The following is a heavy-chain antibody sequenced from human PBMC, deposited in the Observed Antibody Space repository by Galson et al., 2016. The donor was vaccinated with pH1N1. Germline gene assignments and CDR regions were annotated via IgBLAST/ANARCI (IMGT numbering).Heavy chain of an antibody. D-gene: IGHD5-18*01. CDR2: MSAYNGNT. CDR1: GYTFTNYG. Sequence: SVKVSCKASGYTFTNYGITWVRQAPGQGLEWMAWMSAYNGNTNYAQKFQGRVTIATDTSTSTAYMELRNLPSDDTAVDYCARDVRISLWLPDFWGQGTLVTVS. J-gene: IGHJ4*02. V-gene: IGHV1-18*01. CDR3: ARDVRISLWLPDF.